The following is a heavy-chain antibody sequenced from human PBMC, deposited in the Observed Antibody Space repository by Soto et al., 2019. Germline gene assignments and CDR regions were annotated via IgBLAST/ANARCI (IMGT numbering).Heavy chain of an antibody. CDR3: ARQVVVVVAATNYGMDV. Sequence: ASVKVSCKASGGTFSSYAISWVRQAPGQGLEWMGGIIPIFGTANYAQKFQGRVTITADESTSTAYMELSSLRSEDTAVYYCARQVVVVVAATNYGMDVWGQGTTVTV. J-gene: IGHJ6*02. D-gene: IGHD2-15*01. CDR1: GGTFSSYA. V-gene: IGHV1-69*13. CDR2: IIPIFGTA.